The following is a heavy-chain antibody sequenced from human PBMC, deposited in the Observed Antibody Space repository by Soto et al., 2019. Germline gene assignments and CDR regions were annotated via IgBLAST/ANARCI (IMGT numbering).Heavy chain of an antibody. V-gene: IGHV3-23*01. CDR2: IRGTAT. D-gene: IGHD3-16*01. CDR1: GFSFSSFA. Sequence: EVQLLESGGTLVQPGESLRLSCEVSGFSFSSFAMNWVRQAPGEGLEWVSSIRGTATSYTDSVKVRFTISSDNSKNTGYLQMKTLRGQDTGVYYCAKFAVLMTTSGGLGNWFQPWGHGTRVIVAS. CDR3: AKFAVLMTTSGGLGNWFQP. J-gene: IGHJ5*02.